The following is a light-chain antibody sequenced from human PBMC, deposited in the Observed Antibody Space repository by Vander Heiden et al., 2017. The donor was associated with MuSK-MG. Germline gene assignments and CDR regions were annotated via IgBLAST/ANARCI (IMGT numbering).Light chain of an antibody. Sequence: DIQMTQSPSTLSASVGDRVTITCRASQNIYSWLAWYQQKPGKAPKLLIYKASTLQSGVPSRFSGSGSGTEFTLTISSLQPDDFATYYCQHYNPYWTFGQGTKVEIK. J-gene: IGKJ1*01. V-gene: IGKV1-5*03. CDR3: QHYNPYWT. CDR1: QNIYSW. CDR2: KAS.